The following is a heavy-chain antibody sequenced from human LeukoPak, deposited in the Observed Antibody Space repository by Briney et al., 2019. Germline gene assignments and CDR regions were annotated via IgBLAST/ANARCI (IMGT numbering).Heavy chain of an antibody. V-gene: IGHV4-59*01. CDR1: GGSISSYY. CDR2: IYYSGST. CDR3: ARGNYYGSGSYYYYGMDV. D-gene: IGHD3-10*01. J-gene: IGHJ6*02. Sequence: PSETLSLTCAVSGGSISSYYWSWIRQPPGKGLEWIGYIYYSGSTNYNPSLKSRVTISVDTSKNQFSLKLSSVTAVDTAVYYCARGNYYGSGSYYYYGMDVWGQGTTVTVSS.